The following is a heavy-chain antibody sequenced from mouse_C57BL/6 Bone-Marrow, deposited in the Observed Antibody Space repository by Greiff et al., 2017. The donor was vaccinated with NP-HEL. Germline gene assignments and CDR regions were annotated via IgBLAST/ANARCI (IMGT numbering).Heavy chain of an antibody. CDR1: GYTFTTYW. CDR2: IDPSDSYT. D-gene: IGHD1-1*01. CDR3: ARKAYYGRSYEFAY. J-gene: IGHJ3*01. Sequence: VKLQQPGAELVKPGASVKLSCKASGYTFTTYWMQWVKQRPGQGLEWIGEIDPSDSYTNYNQQFKGKATLTVDTSSSTAYMQLSSLTSEDSAVYYCARKAYYGRSYEFAYWGQGTLVTVSA. V-gene: IGHV1-50*01.